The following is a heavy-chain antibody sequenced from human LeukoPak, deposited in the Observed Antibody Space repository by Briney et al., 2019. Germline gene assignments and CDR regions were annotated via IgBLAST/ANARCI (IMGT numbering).Heavy chain of an antibody. V-gene: IGHV4-34*01. CDR3: ARGRGDILTGYTVRNWFDP. D-gene: IGHD3-9*01. CDR1: GGFFRGYY. Sequence: SETLSLTFAFYGGFFRGYYWSWIRQPPGKGREGMGEINHSGSTNYNPSLNSRVTISVDTSKNQFSLKLSSVTAADTAVYYCARGRGDILTGYTVRNWFDPWGQGTLVTVSS. J-gene: IGHJ5*02. CDR2: INHSGST.